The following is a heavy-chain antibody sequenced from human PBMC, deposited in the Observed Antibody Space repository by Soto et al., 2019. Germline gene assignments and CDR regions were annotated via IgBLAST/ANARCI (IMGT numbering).Heavy chain of an antibody. J-gene: IGHJ4*02. CDR1: LFTFSVSA. Sequence: GGCLRLSCSASLFTFSVSAMHWFRQASGKGLEWVGRIRSKANSYATAYAASVKGRFTISRDDSKNTAYLQMNSLKTEDTAVYYCTRHLEYCSSTSCYTKADPFDYWGQGTLVTVSS. CDR3: TRHLEYCSSTSCYTKADPFDY. D-gene: IGHD2-2*02. V-gene: IGHV3-73*01. CDR2: IRSKANSYAT.